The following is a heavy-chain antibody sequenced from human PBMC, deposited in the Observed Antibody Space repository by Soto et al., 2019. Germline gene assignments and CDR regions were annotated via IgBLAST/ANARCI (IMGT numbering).Heavy chain of an antibody. CDR3: ATGRYYFEY. V-gene: IGHV1-24*01. CDR2: FDPEDGET. Sequence: PSVKVSSKVSGYTLSELSTHWVRQAPGKGLEWMGGFDPEDGETIYAQKFQGRVTMTEDTSTDTAYMELSSLRSEDTAVYYCATGRYYFEYWGQGTLVTVSS. J-gene: IGHJ4*02. CDR1: GYTLSELS.